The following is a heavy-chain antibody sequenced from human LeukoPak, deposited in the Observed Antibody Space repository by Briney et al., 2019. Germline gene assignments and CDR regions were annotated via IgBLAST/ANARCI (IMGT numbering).Heavy chain of an antibody. CDR3: ARAPGGTQASSGYFDY. Sequence: GGSLRLSCAASGFTLSSNYMSWVPQAPGKGLEWAAVIYSDGRTYYADSVKGRFTISRDNSKNTLYLQMNSLRAEDTAVYYCARAPGGTQASSGYFDYWGQGTLVTVSS. CDR1: GFTLSSNY. V-gene: IGHV3-53*01. J-gene: IGHJ4*02. CDR2: IYSDGRT. D-gene: IGHD3-22*01.